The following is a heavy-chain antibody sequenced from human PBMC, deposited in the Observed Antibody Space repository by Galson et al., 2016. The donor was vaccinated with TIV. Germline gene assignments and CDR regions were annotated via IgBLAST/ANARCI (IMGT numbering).Heavy chain of an antibody. J-gene: IGHJ4*02. Sequence: SLRLSCAASGFNFNNYGMYWVRQAPGKGLEWVAFIPYDGDKKDYGDSVKGRFTISRDDSKNTLYLQMNSLRPEDTAVYYCARQGYFDWSSTLDYWGQGTLVTVSS. CDR2: IPYDGDKK. V-gene: IGHV3-30*19. D-gene: IGHD3-9*01. CDR1: GFNFNNYG. CDR3: ARQGYFDWSSTLDY.